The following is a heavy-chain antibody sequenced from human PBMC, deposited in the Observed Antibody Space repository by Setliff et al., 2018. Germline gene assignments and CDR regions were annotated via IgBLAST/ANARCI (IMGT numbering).Heavy chain of an antibody. D-gene: IGHD3-10*01. J-gene: IGHJ5*02. CDR3: AKNGFGVVAWGVNNWFDP. CDR1: GFSITSGYY. Sequence: PSETLSLTCAVSGFSITSGYYWSWIRQPPGKGLEWIGEINHSGSTNYNPSLKSRVTISVDTSKNKFSLKLSSVTAEDTAVYYCAKNGFGVVAWGVNNWFDPWGQGTLVTVSS. CDR2: INHSGST. V-gene: IGHV4-34*01.